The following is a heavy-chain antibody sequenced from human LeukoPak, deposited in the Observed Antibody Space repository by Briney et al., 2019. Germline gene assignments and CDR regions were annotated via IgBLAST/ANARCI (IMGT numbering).Heavy chain of an antibody. CDR3: AREAAYCSSTSCYRGGDWFDP. Sequence: SETLSLTCTVSGGSIRSSYYYWSWIRQPPGKGLEWIGYIYYSGSTYYNPSLKSRVTISVDTSKNQFSLKLSSVTAADTAVYYCAREAAYCSSTSCYRGGDWFDPWGQGTLVTVSS. CDR1: GGSIRSSYYY. J-gene: IGHJ5*02. V-gene: IGHV4-30-4*01. D-gene: IGHD2-2*01. CDR2: IYYSGST.